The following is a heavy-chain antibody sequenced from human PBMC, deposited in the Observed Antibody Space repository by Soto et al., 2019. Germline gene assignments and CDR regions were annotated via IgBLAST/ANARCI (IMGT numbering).Heavy chain of an antibody. CDR1: GGTFSSYA. CDR3: ARRWAAGILWDGYFDY. CDR2: IIPIFGTA. V-gene: IGHV1-69*12. D-gene: IGHD6-13*01. J-gene: IGHJ4*02. Sequence: QVQLVQSGAEVKKPGSSVKVSCMASGGTFSSYAISWVRQAPGQGLEWMGGIIPIFGTANYAQKFQGRVTITADESTSTAYMELSSLRSEDTAVYYCARRWAAGILWDGYFDYWGQGTLVTVSS.